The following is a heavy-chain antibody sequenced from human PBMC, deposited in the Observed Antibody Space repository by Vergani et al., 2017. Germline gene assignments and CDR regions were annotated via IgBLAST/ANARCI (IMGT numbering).Heavy chain of an antibody. CDR1: GGTFSSYA. CDR2: IIPIFGTA. V-gene: IGHV1-69*06. CDR3: ARTVLGYCSGGSCSANYYYYYGMDV. D-gene: IGHD2-15*01. J-gene: IGHJ6*02. Sequence: QVQLVQSGAEVKKPGSSVKVSCKASGGTFSSYAISWVRQAPGQGLEWMGGIIPIFGTANYAQKFQGRVTITADKSTSTAYMELSSLRSEDTAVYYCARTVLGYCSGGSCSANYYYYYGMDVWGQGTTVTVSS.